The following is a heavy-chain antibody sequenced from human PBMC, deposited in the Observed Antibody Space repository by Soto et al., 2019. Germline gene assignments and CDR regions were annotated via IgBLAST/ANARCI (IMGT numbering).Heavy chain of an antibody. CDR3: ARQRYSSGWYGNYYYYGMDV. D-gene: IGHD6-19*01. V-gene: IGHV4-39*01. CDR2: IYYSGST. J-gene: IGHJ6*02. Sequence: SETLSLTCTVSGGSISSSSYYWGWIRQPPGKGLEWTGSIYYSGSTYYNPSLKSRVTISVDTSKNQFSLKLSSVTAADTAVYYCARQRYSSGWYGNYYYYGMDVWGQGTTVTVSS. CDR1: GGSISSSSYY.